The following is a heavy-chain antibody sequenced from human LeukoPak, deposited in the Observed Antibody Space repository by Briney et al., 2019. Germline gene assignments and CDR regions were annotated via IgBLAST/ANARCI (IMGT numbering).Heavy chain of an antibody. CDR2: ISSSSSSYI. CDR1: GFTFSSYS. CDR3: ARVGPRVGATTPFDY. Sequence: GGSLRFSCAASGFTFSSYSMNWVRQAPGKGLEWVSSISSSSSSYIYYADSVKGRFTISRDNAKNSLYLQMNSLRAEDTAVYYCARVGPRVGATTPFDYWGQGTLVTVSS. J-gene: IGHJ4*02. V-gene: IGHV3-21*01. D-gene: IGHD1-26*01.